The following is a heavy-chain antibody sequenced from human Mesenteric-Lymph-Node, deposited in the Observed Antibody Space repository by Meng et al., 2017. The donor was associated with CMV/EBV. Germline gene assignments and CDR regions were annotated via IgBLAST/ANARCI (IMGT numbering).Heavy chain of an antibody. J-gene: IGHJ4*02. CDR2: ISAYNGNT. CDR1: GYTFTGYY. V-gene: IGHV1-18*04. Sequence: ASVKVSCKTSGYTFTGYYMYWVRQAPGQGLEWMGWISAYNGNTNYAQKLQGRVTMTTDTSTSTAYMELRSLRSDDTAVYYCARESGSYYQGDYWGQGTLVTVSS. D-gene: IGHD1-26*01. CDR3: ARESGSYYQGDY.